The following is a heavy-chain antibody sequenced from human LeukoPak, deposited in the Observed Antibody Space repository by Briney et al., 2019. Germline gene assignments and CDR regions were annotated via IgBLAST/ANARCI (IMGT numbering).Heavy chain of an antibody. CDR1: GGSISSSSFY. Sequence: SETLSLTCTVSGGSISSSSFYWGWIRQPPGKGLEWIGSIYYSGSTYYNPSLKSRVTISVDTSKNQFSLKLSSVTAADTAVYYCARVVSYSGSYYGVYYWGQGTLVTVSS. D-gene: IGHD1-26*01. CDR2: IYYSGST. J-gene: IGHJ4*02. CDR3: ARVVSYSGSYYGVYY. V-gene: IGHV4-39*01.